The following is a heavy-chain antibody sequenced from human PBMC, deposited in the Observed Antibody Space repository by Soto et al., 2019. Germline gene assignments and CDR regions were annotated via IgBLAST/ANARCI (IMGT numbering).Heavy chain of an antibody. CDR3: ATSYSSSSYYYYGMDV. Sequence: PGGSLRLSCAASGFTFSSYGMHWVRQAPGKGLGWLAVISYDGSNKYYADSVKGRFTISRDNSKNTLYLQMNSLRAEDTAVYYCATSYSSSSYYYYGMDVWGQGTTVTVSS. CDR2: ISYDGSNK. D-gene: IGHD6-6*01. V-gene: IGHV3-30*03. CDR1: GFTFSSYG. J-gene: IGHJ6*02.